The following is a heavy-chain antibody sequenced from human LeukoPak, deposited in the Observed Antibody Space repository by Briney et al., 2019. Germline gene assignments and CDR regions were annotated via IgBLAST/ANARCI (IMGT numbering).Heavy chain of an antibody. CDR2: INSDSSAI. V-gene: IGHV3-48*01. CDR1: GFTFSSYS. CDR3: ARSYTGCDL. D-gene: IGHD5-12*01. J-gene: IGHJ4*02. Sequence: GGSLRLSCGASGFTFSSYSMNWVRQAPGKGLEWISGINSDSSAIYYADSVKGRFTISRDNAKNSLYLQMNSLRAEDTAVYYWARSYTGCDLWGQGTLVTVSS.